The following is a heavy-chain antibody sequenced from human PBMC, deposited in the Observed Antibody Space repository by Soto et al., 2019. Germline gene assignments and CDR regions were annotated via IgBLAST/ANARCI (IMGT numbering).Heavy chain of an antibody. CDR1: GYTFTKYW. J-gene: IGHJ4*02. Sequence: HGESLKISCQASGYTFTKYWVGWMRQMPGKGLEWMGIIYPDDSDTRYSPSFQGHVTISADKSISTAYLQWSSLKASDSATYYCARRDMLTGYVYFDYWGQGTQVTVSS. D-gene: IGHD3-9*01. V-gene: IGHV5-51*01. CDR3: ARRDMLTGYVYFDY. CDR2: IYPDDSDT.